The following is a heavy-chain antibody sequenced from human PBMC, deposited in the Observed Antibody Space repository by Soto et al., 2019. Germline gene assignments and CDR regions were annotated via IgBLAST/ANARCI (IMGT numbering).Heavy chain of an antibody. D-gene: IGHD3-22*01. CDR3: SKERQLRSYYESAGHYND. Sequence: EVQLLESGGGLVQPGGSLRLTCVGSGFTFRNQDMRWVRQAPGKGLEWVSGISGRGGVTYYADSVKGRFTISRDKSKNTLYLQMNNLRANDTAVYYCSKERQLRSYYESAGHYNDWGQGTLGTVSS. CDR2: ISGRGGVT. CDR1: GFTFRNQD. V-gene: IGHV3-23*01. J-gene: IGHJ4*02.